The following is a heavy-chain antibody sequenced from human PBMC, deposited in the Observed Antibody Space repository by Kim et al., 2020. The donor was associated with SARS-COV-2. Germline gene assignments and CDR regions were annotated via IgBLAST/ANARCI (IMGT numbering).Heavy chain of an antibody. V-gene: IGHV4-61*01. Sequence: SETLSLTCTVSGGSVSSGSYYWSWIRQPPGKGLEWIGYIYYSGSTNYNPSLKSRVTISVDTSKNQFSLKLSSVTAADTAVYYCARAGYYDFWSGWTQRSTQSPNWFDPWGQGTLVTVSS. D-gene: IGHD3-3*01. CDR1: GGSVSSGSYY. CDR2: IYYSGST. J-gene: IGHJ5*02. CDR3: ARAGYYDFWSGWTQRSTQSPNWFDP.